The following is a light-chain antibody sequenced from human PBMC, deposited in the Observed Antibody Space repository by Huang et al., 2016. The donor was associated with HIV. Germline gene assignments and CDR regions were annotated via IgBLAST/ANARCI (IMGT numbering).Light chain of an antibody. CDR2: DAS. Sequence: DIRMSQSPSFLSASIGDRVTITCQASQDIRRYLNWYQQKPGKAPKLLIYDASNLEKGVPSRFAGSGSGTKFTFTISSLQSEDIATYYCQQYDSLYTFGQGTKLEIK. CDR1: QDIRRY. V-gene: IGKV1-33*01. J-gene: IGKJ2*01. CDR3: QQYDSLYT.